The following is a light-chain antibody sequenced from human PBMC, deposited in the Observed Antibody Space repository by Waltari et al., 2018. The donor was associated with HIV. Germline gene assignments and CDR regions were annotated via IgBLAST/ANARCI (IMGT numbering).Light chain of an antibody. CDR1: NIGSKS. J-gene: IGLJ2*01. CDR3: HVWDSRSVT. Sequence: SYVLTQPPSVSVAPGKTARITCGGNNIGSKSVHWYQQRPGQAPVLVIYDASDRPSGIPERFSGSKSGNTATLTISRVEAGDEADYYCHVWDSRSVTFGGGTKMTVV. CDR2: DAS. V-gene: IGLV3-21*04.